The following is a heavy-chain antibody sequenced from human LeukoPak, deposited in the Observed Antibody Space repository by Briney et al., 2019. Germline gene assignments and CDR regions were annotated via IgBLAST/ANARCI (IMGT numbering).Heavy chain of an antibody. CDR2: IYYSGST. V-gene: IGHV4-39*07. J-gene: IGHJ4*02. CDR3: ARNEMATINYFDY. Sequence: SETLSLTCTVSGGSISSSSYYWGWIRQPPGKGLEWIGSIYYSGSTYYNPSLKSRVTISVDTSKNQFSLKLSSVTAADTAVYYCARNEMATINYFDYWGQGTLATVSS. D-gene: IGHD5-24*01. CDR1: GGSISSSSYY.